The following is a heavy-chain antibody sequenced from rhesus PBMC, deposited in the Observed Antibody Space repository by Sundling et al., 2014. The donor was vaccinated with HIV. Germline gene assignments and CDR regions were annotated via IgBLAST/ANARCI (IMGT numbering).Heavy chain of an antibody. J-gene: IGHJ4*01. CDR2: ISGNTGST. Sequence: QVQLQESGPGLVKPSETLSLTCAVSGASISSSYWSWIRQSPGKGLEWIGRISGNTGSTDYNPSLQSRVTFLRDMSKSQFSLKLSSVTAADTAVYYCASPWNSWSGFDYWGQGVLVAVSS. CDR3: ASPWNSWSGFDY. CDR1: GASISSSY. D-gene: IGHD6-13*01. V-gene: IGHV4-173*01.